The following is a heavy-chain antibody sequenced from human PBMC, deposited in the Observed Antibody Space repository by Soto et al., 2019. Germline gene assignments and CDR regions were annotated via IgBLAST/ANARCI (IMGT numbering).Heavy chain of an antibody. CDR1: GYTFTSYG. V-gene: IGHV1-18*04. CDR2: ISAYNGNT. J-gene: IGHJ3*02. CDR3: ARDHKQWLVGISALDI. D-gene: IGHD6-19*01. Sequence: ASVKVSCKASGYTFTSYGISWVRQAPGQGLEWMGWISAYNGNTNYAQKLQGRVTMTTDTSTSTAYMELRSLRSDDTAVYYCARDHKQWLVGISALDIWGQGTMVTVSS.